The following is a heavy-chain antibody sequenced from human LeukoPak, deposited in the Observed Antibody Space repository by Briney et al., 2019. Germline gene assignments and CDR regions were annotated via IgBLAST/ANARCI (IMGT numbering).Heavy chain of an antibody. J-gene: IGHJ6*03. CDR1: GFTFRSYW. D-gene: IGHD3-10*01. CDR3: AKGGYYYYYYMDV. CDR2: ISGSGGST. V-gene: IGHV3-23*01. Sequence: PGGSLRLSCEASGFTFRSYWMHWVRQAPGKGLEWVSAISGSGGSTYYADSVKGRFTISRDNSKNTLYLQMNSLRAEDTAVYYCAKGGYYYYYYMDVWGKGTTVTISS.